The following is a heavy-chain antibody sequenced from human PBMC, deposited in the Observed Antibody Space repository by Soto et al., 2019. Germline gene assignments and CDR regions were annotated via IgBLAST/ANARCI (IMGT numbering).Heavy chain of an antibody. J-gene: IGHJ4*02. CDR3: ASEGGYCSGGSCFTLDY. V-gene: IGHV3-7*01. D-gene: IGHD2-15*01. Sequence: GGSLRLSCAASGFTVSSNYMSWVRQAPGKGLEWVANIKQDGSEKYYVDSVKGRFTISRDNAKNSLYLQMNSLRAEDTAVYYCASEGGYCSGGSCFTLDYWGQGTLVTVSS. CDR1: GFTVSSNY. CDR2: IKQDGSEK.